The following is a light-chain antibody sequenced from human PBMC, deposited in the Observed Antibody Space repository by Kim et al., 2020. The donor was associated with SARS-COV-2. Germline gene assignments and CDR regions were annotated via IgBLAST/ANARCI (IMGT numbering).Light chain of an antibody. CDR2: QDN. Sequence: VSPGQTASITCAGDKLGDKYACWYQQKPGQSPVLVIYQDNKRPSGIPERFSGSNSGNTATLTISGTQAMDEADYYCQAWDSSTVVFGGGTQLTVL. J-gene: IGLJ2*01. V-gene: IGLV3-1*01. CDR3: QAWDSSTVV. CDR1: KLGDKY.